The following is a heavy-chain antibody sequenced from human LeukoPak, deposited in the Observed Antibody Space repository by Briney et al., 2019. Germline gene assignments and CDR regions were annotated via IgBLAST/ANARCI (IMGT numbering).Heavy chain of an antibody. D-gene: IGHD3-22*01. J-gene: IGHJ4*02. CDR1: GFTFINYA. V-gene: IGHV3-23*01. CDR3: AKESEINYYDSSGYYNFDY. CDR2: ISGSGGST. Sequence: GGSLRLSCAASGFTFINYAMSWVRQAPGKGLEWVASISGSGGSTYYPDSVKGRFTISRDNSKNTLYLQMNSLRAEDTAVYYCAKESEINYYDSSGYYNFDYWGQGTLVTVSS.